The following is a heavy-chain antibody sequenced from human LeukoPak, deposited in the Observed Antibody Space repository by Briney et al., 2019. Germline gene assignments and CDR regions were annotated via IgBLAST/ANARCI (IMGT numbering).Heavy chain of an antibody. J-gene: IGHJ6*03. CDR1: GGSFSGYY. CDR2: INHSGST. D-gene: IGHD1-26*01. CDR3: ARRRAQSSGPSFYYFYMDV. V-gene: IGHV4-34*01. Sequence: SETLSLTCAVYGGSFSGYYWSWIRQPPGKGLEWIGEINHSGSTNYNPSLKSRVTISLDTSKNQLSLNLRFVTAADTALYFCARRRAQSSGPSFYYFYMDVWGKGTTVTVSS.